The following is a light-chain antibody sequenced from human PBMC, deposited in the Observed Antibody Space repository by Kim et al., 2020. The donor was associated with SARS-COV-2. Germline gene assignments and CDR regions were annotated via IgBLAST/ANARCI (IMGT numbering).Light chain of an antibody. J-gene: IGKJ2*01. CDR3: QQYGSAPYT. CDR1: QTLNSGY. Sequence: LSPGDGATLSCRTSQTLNSGYLAWYQQKPGQAPRLLIVAASSRATGVPDRFAGCGSGRDFTLTISRLETEDVAVYYCQQYGSAPYTFGQGTKLEI. V-gene: IGKV3-20*01. CDR2: AAS.